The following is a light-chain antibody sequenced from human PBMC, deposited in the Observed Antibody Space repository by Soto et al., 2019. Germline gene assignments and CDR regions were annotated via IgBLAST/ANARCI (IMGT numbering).Light chain of an antibody. J-gene: IGLJ1*01. V-gene: IGLV2-14*01. CDR1: SSDVGGYNY. CDR3: SSYSTSYTYV. CDR2: DVT. Sequence: QSALTQPASVSGSPGQSITISCTGTSSDVGGYNYVSWYQQHPGKAPKLMIYDVTNRPSGVSHRFSGSKSGNTASLTISWRQEEDEDDYYCSSYSTSYTYVFGTGTKLTVL.